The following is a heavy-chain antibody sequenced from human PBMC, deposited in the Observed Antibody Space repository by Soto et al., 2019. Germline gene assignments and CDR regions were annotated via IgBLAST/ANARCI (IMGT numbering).Heavy chain of an antibody. J-gene: IGHJ4*02. D-gene: IGHD6-13*01. CDR2: INAGNGNT. CDR1: GYTFTSYA. Sequence: QVQLVQSGAEVKKPGASVKVSCKASGYTFTSYAMHWVRQAPGQRLEWMGWINAGNGNTKYSQKFQGRVTITRDTSASTAYMELSSLRSEDTAVYYCARDLYSSKMFDYWGQGTLVTVSS. CDR3: ARDLYSSKMFDY. V-gene: IGHV1-3*01.